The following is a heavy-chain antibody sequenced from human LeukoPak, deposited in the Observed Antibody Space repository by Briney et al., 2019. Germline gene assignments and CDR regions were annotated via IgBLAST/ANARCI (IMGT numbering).Heavy chain of an antibody. J-gene: IGHJ4*02. CDR1: GYNFNSYG. Sequence: ASVKVSCKPSGYNFNSYGISWVRQAPGQGLEWMGWINDYNGGTNYARNLQGRVTMTTETSTATAYMELRSLRSDDTAVYYCARIAYGGNYLDYWGQGTLVTVSS. D-gene: IGHD4-23*01. V-gene: IGHV1-18*01. CDR2: INDYNGGT. CDR3: ARIAYGGNYLDY.